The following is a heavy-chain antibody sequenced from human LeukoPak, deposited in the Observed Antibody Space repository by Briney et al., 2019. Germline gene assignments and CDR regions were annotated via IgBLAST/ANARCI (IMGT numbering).Heavy chain of an antibody. CDR1: GGSISSGDYY. CDR2: IYYSGST. J-gene: IGHJ3*02. D-gene: IGHD3-22*01. V-gene: IGHV4-30-4*08. Sequence: PSQTLSLTCTVSGGSISSGDYYWSWIRQPPGKGLEWIGYIYYSGSTYYNPSLKSRVTISVDTSKNQLSLKLSSVTAADTAVYYCARVVDDSSGYDAFDIWGQGTMVTVSS. CDR3: ARVVDDSSGYDAFDI.